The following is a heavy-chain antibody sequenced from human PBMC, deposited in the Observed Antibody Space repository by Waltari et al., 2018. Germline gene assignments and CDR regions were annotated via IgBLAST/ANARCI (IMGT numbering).Heavy chain of an antibody. CDR1: GGSFSGYY. V-gene: IGHV4-34*01. CDR3: ARIGSVDVDTLPFDY. Sequence: QVQLQQWGAGLLKPSETLSLTCAVYGGSFSGYYWSWIRQPPGKGLEWIGEINHSGSTNYNPSLKSRVTISVDTSKNQFSLKLSSVTAADTAVYYCARIGSVDVDTLPFDYCGQGTLVTVSS. CDR2: INHSGST. D-gene: IGHD5-18*01. J-gene: IGHJ4*02.